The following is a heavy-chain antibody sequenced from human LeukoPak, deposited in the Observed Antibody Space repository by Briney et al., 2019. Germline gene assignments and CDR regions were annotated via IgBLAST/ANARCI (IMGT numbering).Heavy chain of an antibody. V-gene: IGHV3-21*01. Sequence: GGSLRLSCAASGFTFSSYSMNWVRQAPGKGLEGVSSISSSSSYIYYADSVKGRFTISRDNAENSLYLQMNSLRAEDTAVYYCAKNPVAGRTYYFDYWGQGTLVTVSS. CDR3: AKNPVAGRTYYFDY. J-gene: IGHJ4*02. CDR2: ISSSSSYI. D-gene: IGHD6-19*01. CDR1: GFTFSSYS.